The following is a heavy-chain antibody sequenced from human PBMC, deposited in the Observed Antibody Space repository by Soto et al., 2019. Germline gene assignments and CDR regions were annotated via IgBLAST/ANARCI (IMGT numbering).Heavy chain of an antibody. D-gene: IGHD2-8*01. V-gene: IGHV3-23*01. J-gene: IGHJ4*02. CDR2: ISGSGGST. CDR1: GFTFSNYA. CDR3: AKDYCTNGVCYPPYYFDY. Sequence: EVQLLESGGGLVQPGWSLRLSCAASGFTFSNYAMTWVRQAPGKGLEWVAVISGSGGSTYYADSVKGRFTISRDNSKNTLYLQMNSLRAEDTAVYYCAKDYCTNGVCYPPYYFDYWGQGSLVTVSS.